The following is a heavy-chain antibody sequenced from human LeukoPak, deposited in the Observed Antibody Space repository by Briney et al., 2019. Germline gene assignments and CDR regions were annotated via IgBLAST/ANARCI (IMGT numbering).Heavy chain of an antibody. D-gene: IGHD3-10*01. J-gene: IGHJ4*02. V-gene: IGHV4-39*07. CDR1: GGSISSSSYY. CDR3: ASGNYGSGSFDY. Sequence: PSETLSLTCTVSGGSISSSSYYWGWIRQPPEKGLEWIGSIYYSGSTYYNPSLKSRVTISVDTSKNQFSLKLSSVTAADTAVYYCASGNYGSGSFDYWGQGTLVTVSS. CDR2: IYYSGST.